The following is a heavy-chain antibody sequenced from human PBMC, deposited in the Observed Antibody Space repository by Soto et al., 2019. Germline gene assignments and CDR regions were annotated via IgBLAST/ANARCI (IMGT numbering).Heavy chain of an antibody. D-gene: IGHD3-10*01. CDR3: ARGGYYGSGSYYIYFDF. CDR2: INVYNGNT. Sequence: QVQLVQSEPEVKKPGASVKVSCKTFGYTFYTYGISWVRQAPGQGLEWMGWINVYNGNTNYAQNLQDRVTLTTDTSTNPAYMELRSLRSDDTAVYFCARGGYYGSGSYYIYFDFWGQGTPVTVSS. J-gene: IGHJ4*02. CDR1: GYTFYTYG. V-gene: IGHV1-18*01.